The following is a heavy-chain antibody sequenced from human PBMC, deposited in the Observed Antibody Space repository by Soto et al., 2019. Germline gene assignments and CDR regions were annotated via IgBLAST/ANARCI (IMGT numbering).Heavy chain of an antibody. J-gene: IGHJ6*02. CDR2: ISYDGSNK. CDR3: AKLEFVRYEPHGGYYGMDV. CDR1: GFTFSSYG. V-gene: IGHV3-30*18. D-gene: IGHD2-2*01. Sequence: PGGSLRLSCAASGFTFSSYGMHWVRQAPGKGLEWVAVISYDGSNKYYADSVKGRFTISRDNSKNTLYLQMNSLRAEDTAVYYCAKLEFVRYEPHGGYYGMDVWGQGTTVTVSS.